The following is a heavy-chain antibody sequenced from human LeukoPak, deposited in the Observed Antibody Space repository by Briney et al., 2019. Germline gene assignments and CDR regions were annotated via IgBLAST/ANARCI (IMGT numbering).Heavy chain of an antibody. V-gene: IGHV4-39*02. D-gene: IGHD3-3*01. CDR3: AAKLRCLEWLKDYMDV. J-gene: IGHJ6*03. CDR2: IYYSGST. CDR1: AGYMSSSSYY. Sequence: SETLSLTCTVSAGYMSSSSYYWGCIRQPPGKGLEWIGSIYYSGSTYYNPSLKSRVTISVDTSKNHFSLKLSSVTAADTAVYYCAAKLRCLEWLKDYMDVWGKGTTVTVSS.